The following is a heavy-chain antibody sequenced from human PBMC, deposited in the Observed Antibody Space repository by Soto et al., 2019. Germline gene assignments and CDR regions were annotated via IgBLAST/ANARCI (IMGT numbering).Heavy chain of an antibody. CDR2: IYYSGST. CDR1: GGSISSYY. Sequence: QVQLQESGPGLVKPSETLSLTCTVSGGSISSYYWSWIRQPPGKGLEWIGYIYYSGSTNYNPSLKSRVTISVDTSKNQFSLKLSSVTAADTAVYYCPRRWGSNFDYWGQGTLVTVSS. D-gene: IGHD7-27*01. J-gene: IGHJ4*02. V-gene: IGHV4-59*01. CDR3: PRRWGSNFDY.